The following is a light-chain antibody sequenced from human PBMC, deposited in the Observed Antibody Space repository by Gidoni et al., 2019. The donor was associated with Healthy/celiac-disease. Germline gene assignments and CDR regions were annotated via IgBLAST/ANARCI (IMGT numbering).Light chain of an antibody. CDR1: QSVSSSY. CDR2: GAS. V-gene: IGKV3-20*01. J-gene: IGKJ1*01. CDR3: QQYGSSRWX. Sequence: EIVLTQSPGTLSLSPGERATLSCRASQSVSSSYLAWYQQKPGQAPRLLIYGASSRATGIPDRFSGSGSGTDFTLTISRLEPEDFAVYYCQQYGSSRWXFXQGTKVEIK.